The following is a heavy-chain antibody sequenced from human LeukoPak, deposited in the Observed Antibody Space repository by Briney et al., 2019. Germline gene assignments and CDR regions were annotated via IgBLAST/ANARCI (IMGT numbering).Heavy chain of an antibody. Sequence: GGSLRLSCAASGFTFSSYEMNWVRQAPGKGLEWVSYISSSGSTIYYADSVKGRFTISRDNAKNSLYLQMNSLRAEDTAVYYCARDWAGAAETPSYHYYYYGMDVWGQGTTVTVSS. V-gene: IGHV3-48*03. CDR1: GFTFSSYE. CDR3: ARDWAGAAETPSYHYYYYGMDV. CDR2: ISSSGSTI. J-gene: IGHJ6*02. D-gene: IGHD6-13*01.